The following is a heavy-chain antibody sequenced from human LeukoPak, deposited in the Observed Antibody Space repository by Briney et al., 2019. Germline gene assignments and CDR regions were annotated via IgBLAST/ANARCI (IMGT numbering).Heavy chain of an antibody. Sequence: AGGSLRLSCAASEFSFKSHGMSWVRQAPGKGLEWVSVISTSGDNTFYADSVKGRFTISRDNSQNPLYLQMNNLRAEDTAVYYCAKDRDEGRNNQAKGFDYWGQGTLVTVSS. CDR1: EFSFKSHG. V-gene: IGHV3-23*01. D-gene: IGHD2/OR15-2a*01. CDR3: AKDRDEGRNNQAKGFDY. CDR2: ISTSGDNT. J-gene: IGHJ4*02.